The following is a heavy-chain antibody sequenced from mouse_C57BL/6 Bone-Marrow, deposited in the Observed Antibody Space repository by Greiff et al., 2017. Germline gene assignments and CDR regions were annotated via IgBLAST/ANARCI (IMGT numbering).Heavy chain of an antibody. CDR2: INYDGSST. J-gene: IGHJ2*01. V-gene: IGHV5-16*01. D-gene: IGHD1-1*01. Sequence: EVKVVESEGGLVQPGSSMKLSCTASGFTFSDYYMAWVRQVPEKGLEWVANINYDGSSTYYLDSLKSRFIISRDNAKNILYLQMSSLKSEDTATYYCARTYYGSVDYWGQGTTLTVSS. CDR3: ARTYYGSVDY. CDR1: GFTFSDYY.